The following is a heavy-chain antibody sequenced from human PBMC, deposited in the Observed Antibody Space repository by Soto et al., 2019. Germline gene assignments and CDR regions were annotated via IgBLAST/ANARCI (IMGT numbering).Heavy chain of an antibody. D-gene: IGHD6-6*01. CDR3: ARQKRGWIADRPLHDGRDV. J-gene: IGHJ6*02. CDR1: GGSISSSSYY. CDR2: IYYTGST. V-gene: IGHV4-39*01. Sequence: SWETPYLTSTVSGGSISSSSYYWGWIRQPPGKGLEWIGSIYYTGSTYYNPSLKSRVTISVDTSKKQLSLKLSSVTAADTAVYYCARQKRGWIADRPLHDGRDVWGQGTTVT.